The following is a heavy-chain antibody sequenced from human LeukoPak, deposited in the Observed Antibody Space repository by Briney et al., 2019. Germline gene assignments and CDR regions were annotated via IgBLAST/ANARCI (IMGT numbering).Heavy chain of an antibody. J-gene: IGHJ4*02. D-gene: IGHD2-8*01. CDR1: SDSIGSSDYY. CDR3: SRENGAFSPFGY. Sequence: SETLSLTCAVSSDSIGSSDYYWGWIRQPPGKGLEWIGSIHFSGSTHYNPSLESRVTVSLDKSKNQLSLNLTSVTAADTAVYYCSRENGAFSPFGYWGQGTLVTVLS. CDR2: IHFSGST. V-gene: IGHV4-39*07.